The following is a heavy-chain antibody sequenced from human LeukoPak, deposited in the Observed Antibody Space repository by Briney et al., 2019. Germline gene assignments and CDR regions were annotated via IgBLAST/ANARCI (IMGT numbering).Heavy chain of an antibody. D-gene: IGHD3-10*01. CDR2: IYTSGST. J-gene: IGHJ5*02. CDR1: GGSISSYY. V-gene: IGHV4-4*07. Sequence: PSETLSLTCTVSGGSISSYYWSWIRQPAGKGLECIGRIYTSGSTNYNPSLKSRVTMSVDTSKNQFSLKLSSVTAADTAVYYCARDAYYYGHPVNWFDPWGQGTLVTVSS. CDR3: ARDAYYYGHPVNWFDP.